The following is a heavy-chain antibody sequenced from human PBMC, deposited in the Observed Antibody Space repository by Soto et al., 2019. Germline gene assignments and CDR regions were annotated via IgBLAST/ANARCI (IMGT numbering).Heavy chain of an antibody. CDR1: GCIFSNYA. V-gene: IGHV3-23*01. CDR2: VTSRGDTT. J-gene: IGHJ4*02. D-gene: IGHD3-16*01. CDR3: AKDRLGGGLDY. Sequence: EVQLLQSGGGLVQPGGSLRLSCAASGCIFSNYAMNWVRQAPGKGLEWVSIVTSRGDTTYYADSVKGRFTISRDNSKNTLYLQANSLTAEDTAVYYCAKDRLGGGLDYWGQGTLVSVSS.